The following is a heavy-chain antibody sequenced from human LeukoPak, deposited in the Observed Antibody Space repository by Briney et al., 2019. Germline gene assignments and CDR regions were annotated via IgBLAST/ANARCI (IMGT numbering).Heavy chain of an antibody. CDR1: GFTFSSYS. CDR2: ISDRSGYI. CDR3: ARGSGSYHDAFDI. J-gene: IGHJ3*02. D-gene: IGHD1-26*01. Sequence: GGSLRLSCAVSGFTFSSYSMSWVRQAPGKWLEWVSSISDRSGYIYYAASLKGRFTVSRDNARNSLFLQMNSLGADDTAVYYCARGSGSYHDAFDIWGQGTMVTVSS. V-gene: IGHV3-21*01.